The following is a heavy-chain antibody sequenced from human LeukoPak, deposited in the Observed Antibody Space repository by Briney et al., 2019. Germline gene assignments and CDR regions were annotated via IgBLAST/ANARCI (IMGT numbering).Heavy chain of an antibody. J-gene: IGHJ4*02. CDR2: ISTYNGNT. V-gene: IGHV1-18*03. D-gene: IGHD5-24*01. CDR1: DYTFTTYG. CDR3: ARGSATRADY. Sequence: ASVKVSCKASDYTFTTYGISWVRRAPGQGLEWMGWISTYNGNTNYAQKLQGRDTMTTDTSTSTAYMELRSLRSDDMAVYYCARGSATRADYWGQGTLVTVSS.